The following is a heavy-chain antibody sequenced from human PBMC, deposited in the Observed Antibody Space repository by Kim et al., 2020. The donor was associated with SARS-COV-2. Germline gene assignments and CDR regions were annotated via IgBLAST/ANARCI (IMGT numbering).Heavy chain of an antibody. CDR2: INPSNGDT. CDR3: ARYCNSFTCPEFYFDY. V-gene: IGHV1-2*02. D-gene: IGHD2-15*01. Sequence: ASVKVSCKASGYTFTGYYIHWMRQAPGQGLEWMGWINPSNGDTNFAQKFQGRVTMTRDTSINTAHMELSRLTSDDTAVYYCARYCNSFTCPEFYFDYWGQGTLAT. J-gene: IGHJ4*02. CDR1: GYTFTGYY.